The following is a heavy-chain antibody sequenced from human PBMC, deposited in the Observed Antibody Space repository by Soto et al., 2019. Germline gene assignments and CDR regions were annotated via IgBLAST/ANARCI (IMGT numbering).Heavy chain of an antibody. Sequence: PSETLSLTCAVYGGSFSGYYWSWIRQPPGKGLEWIGEINHSGSTNYNPSLKSRVTISVDTSKNQFSLKLSSVTAADTAVYYCARGFPYYDILNGSLHPFDYWGQGTLVTVSS. CDR1: GGSFSGYY. D-gene: IGHD3-9*01. V-gene: IGHV4-34*01. CDR2: INHSGST. CDR3: ARGFPYYDILNGSLHPFDY. J-gene: IGHJ4*02.